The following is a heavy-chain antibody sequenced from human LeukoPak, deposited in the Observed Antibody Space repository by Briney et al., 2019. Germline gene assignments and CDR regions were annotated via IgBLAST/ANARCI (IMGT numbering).Heavy chain of an antibody. J-gene: IGHJ6*02. D-gene: IGHD1-26*01. Sequence: PGGSLRLSCAASGFTFSSYSMNWVRQAPGKGLEWVSSISSSSSYIYYADSVKGRFTISRDTAKNSLYLQMNSLRAEDTAVYYCARVWELRYYGMDVWGQGTTVTVSS. CDR3: ARVWELRYYGMDV. CDR1: GFTFSSYS. CDR2: ISSSSSYI. V-gene: IGHV3-21*01.